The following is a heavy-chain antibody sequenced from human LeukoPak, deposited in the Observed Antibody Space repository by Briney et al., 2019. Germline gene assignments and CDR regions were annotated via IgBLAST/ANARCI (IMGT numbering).Heavy chain of an antibody. D-gene: IGHD3-16*01. CDR2: FDPEDGET. Sequence: ASVKVSCKVSGYTLTELSMHWVRQAPGKGLEWMGGFDPEDGETIYAQKFQGRVTMTEDTSTDTAYMELSSLRSEDTAVYYCATDLPGSRMGADGMDVWGQGTTVTVSS. V-gene: IGHV1-24*01. J-gene: IGHJ6*02. CDR1: GYTLTELS. CDR3: ATDLPGSRMGADGMDV.